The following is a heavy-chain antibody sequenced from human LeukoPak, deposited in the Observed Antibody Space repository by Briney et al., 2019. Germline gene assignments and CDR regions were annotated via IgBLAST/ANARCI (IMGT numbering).Heavy chain of an antibody. CDR1: GFTFSYHW. CDR3: ARESTPWRGHIDF. CDR2: IKDDGSEK. D-gene: IGHD5-12*01. V-gene: IGHV3-7*01. J-gene: IGHJ4*02. Sequence: TGGSLRLSCAASGFTFSYHWMTWVRQAPGKGLEWVAHIKDDGSEKYYVGSVEGRFTISRDNARNSVYLEMNSLRAEDTAVYYCARESTPWRGHIDFWGQGTLVTVSS.